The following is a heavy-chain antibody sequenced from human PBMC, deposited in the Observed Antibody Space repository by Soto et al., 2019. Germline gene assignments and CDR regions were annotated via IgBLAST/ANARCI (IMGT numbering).Heavy chain of an antibody. CDR3: ATISDRGIAAALDF. Sequence: EVLLVESGGGLVQPGGSLRLSCVASTFTFTNYAMSWVRQAPGEGLEWVSAISDSGGTTYYAESVKGRFSISRDNSKNTLYLHLNSLRVEDTAIYYCATISDRGIAAALDFWGQGTLVTVSS. CDR1: TFTFTNYA. D-gene: IGHD6-13*01. V-gene: IGHV3-23*04. CDR2: ISDSGGTT. J-gene: IGHJ4*02.